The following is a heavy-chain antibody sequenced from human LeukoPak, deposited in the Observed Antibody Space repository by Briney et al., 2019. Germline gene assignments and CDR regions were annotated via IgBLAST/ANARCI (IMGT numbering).Heavy chain of an antibody. CDR3: VIMAGY. V-gene: IGHV4-34*01. Sequence: PSETLSLTCAVYGGSFSGYYWSWVRQPPGKGLEWIGEINRGGDTNYNPSLKSRVTISADTSKNQFSLTLTSVTAADTAVYYCVIMAGYWGQGTLVTVSS. CDR2: INRGGDT. D-gene: IGHD3-10*01. CDR1: GGSFSGYY. J-gene: IGHJ4*02.